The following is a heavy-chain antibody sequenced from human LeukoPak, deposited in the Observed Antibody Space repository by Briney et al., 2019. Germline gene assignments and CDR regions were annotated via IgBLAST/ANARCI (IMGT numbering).Heavy chain of an antibody. Sequence: ASVKVSCKASGYIFSNFFSSYGITWVRQAPGQGLEWMGWIGPYNGKTKFAQKLQGRVTMTTDTSTSTAYMELRSLRSDDTAVYYCARVRITALDYWGQGTLVTVSS. CDR2: IGPYNGKT. CDR3: ARVRITALDY. CDR1: GYIFSNFFSSYG. D-gene: IGHD4-17*01. J-gene: IGHJ4*02. V-gene: IGHV1-18*01.